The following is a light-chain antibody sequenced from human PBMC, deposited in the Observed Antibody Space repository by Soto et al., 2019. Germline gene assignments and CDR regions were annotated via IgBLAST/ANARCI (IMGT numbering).Light chain of an antibody. J-gene: IGKJ3*01. CDR1: QSVSSY. CDR2: DAS. V-gene: IGKV3-11*01. CDR3: QQRSNWLFT. Sequence: EIVLTQSPATPSLSPGERATLSCRASQSVSSYLAWYQQKPGQAPRLLIYDASSRATGIPARFSGSGSVTDFTLTISSLEPEDFAVYYCQQRSNWLFTFGPGTKVDIK.